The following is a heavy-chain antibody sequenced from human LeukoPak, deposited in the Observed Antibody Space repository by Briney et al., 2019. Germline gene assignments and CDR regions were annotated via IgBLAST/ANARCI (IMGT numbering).Heavy chain of an antibody. Sequence: GGSLRLSCAASGFTFSTYGMHWVRQAPGKGLEWGAGISHDGNKKFYANSVKGRFTISRDNSKNMLYLQMDSLRAEDTAVYYFAKGILSAERLSTFDYWGQGTLVTVSS. CDR3: AKGILSAERLSTFDY. J-gene: IGHJ4*02. CDR1: GFTFSTYG. V-gene: IGHV3-30*18. CDR2: ISHDGNKK. D-gene: IGHD3-3*01.